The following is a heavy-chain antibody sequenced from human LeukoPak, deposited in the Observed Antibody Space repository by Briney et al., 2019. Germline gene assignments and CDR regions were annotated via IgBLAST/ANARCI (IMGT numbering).Heavy chain of an antibody. D-gene: IGHD2-15*01. J-gene: IGHJ4*02. CDR2: ITYNARDT. CDR1: GFIFSNYG. CDR3: AKAPLVSCTGARCYHFDS. V-gene: IGHV3-23*01. Sequence: GGALRLSCAASGFIFSNYGMNWVRQAPGKRLEWVASITYNARDTYFAASVKGRFTVSRDNSGDTLYLQMNSLTAHDTAIYYCAKAPLVSCTGARCYHFDSWGQGTLVTVSS.